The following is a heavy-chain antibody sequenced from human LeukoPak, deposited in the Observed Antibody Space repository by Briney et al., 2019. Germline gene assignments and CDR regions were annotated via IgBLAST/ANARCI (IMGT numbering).Heavy chain of an antibody. Sequence: GSLRLSCAASGFTFSNYNMNWVRQAPGKGLEWVSYISYSSSNIYYADSVKGRFTISRDNAKNSLYLQMNSLRAEDTAVYYCARMAAAGYFDYWGQGTLVTVSS. CDR1: GFTFSNYN. CDR3: ARMAAAGYFDY. J-gene: IGHJ4*02. V-gene: IGHV3-48*01. CDR2: ISYSSSNI. D-gene: IGHD6-13*01.